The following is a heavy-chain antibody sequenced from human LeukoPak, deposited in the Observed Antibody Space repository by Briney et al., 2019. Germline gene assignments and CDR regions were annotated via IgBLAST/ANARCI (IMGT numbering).Heavy chain of an antibody. Sequence: GGSLRLSCAASGFTFSSYAVSWVRQAPGKGLEWVSGISGSGGRTFYADSVKGRFTISRDNAKNTVYLQMNSLRAEDTAVYYCARDLRDFDFWGQGTLVTVSS. CDR3: ARDLRDFDF. CDR2: ISGSGGRT. CDR1: GFTFSSYA. D-gene: IGHD5-12*01. J-gene: IGHJ4*02. V-gene: IGHV3-23*01.